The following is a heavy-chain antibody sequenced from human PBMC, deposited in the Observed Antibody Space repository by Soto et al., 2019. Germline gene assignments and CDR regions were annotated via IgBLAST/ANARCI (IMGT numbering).Heavy chain of an antibody. J-gene: IGHJ4*02. CDR1: GFPFSSYA. D-gene: IGHD3-10*01. CDR3: AKVHGTGSYNNYPDY. V-gene: IGHV3-23*01. CDR2: ISGGGGST. Sequence: EVQLLESGGGLVQPGGSLGLSCAASGFPFSSYAMTWVRQAPGKGLEWVSLISGGGGSTYYADSVKGRFTISRDNSRDTLYLQMNSLRAEDTAVYYCAKVHGTGSYNNYPDYWGQGTLVTVSS.